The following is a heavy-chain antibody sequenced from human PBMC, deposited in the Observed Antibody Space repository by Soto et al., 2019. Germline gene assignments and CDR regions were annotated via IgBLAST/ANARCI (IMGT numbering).Heavy chain of an antibody. V-gene: IGHV3-23*01. Sequence: GGSLRLSCAASGFTLSSYAMSWVRQAPGKGLEWVSAISGSGGSTYYADSVKGRFTISRDNSKNTLYLQMNSLRAEDTAVYYCAKEPPSGAAGREVFDYWGQGTLVTVSS. CDR1: GFTLSSYA. CDR3: AKEPPSGAAGREVFDY. CDR2: ISGSGGST. J-gene: IGHJ4*02. D-gene: IGHD6-13*01.